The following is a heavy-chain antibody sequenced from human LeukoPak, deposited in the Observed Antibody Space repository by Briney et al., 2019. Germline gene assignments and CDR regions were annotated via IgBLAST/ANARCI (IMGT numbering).Heavy chain of an antibody. CDR3: ANTGNPATGDY. V-gene: IGHV3-53*01. Sequence: GGSLRLSCAASGLTLSSNYMSWVRQAPGKGLEWVAVIYNGGRTYYADSVKGRFSISTDNSKNTLYLQMNSLRAEDAAVYYCANTGNPATGDYWGQGTLVTVSS. CDR2: IYNGGRT. D-gene: IGHD1-1*01. CDR1: GLTLSSNY. J-gene: IGHJ4*02.